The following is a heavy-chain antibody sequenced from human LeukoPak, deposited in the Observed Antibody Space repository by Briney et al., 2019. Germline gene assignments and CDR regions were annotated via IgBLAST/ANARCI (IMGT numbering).Heavy chain of an antibody. Sequence: GRSLRLSCAASGFTFSSYGMHWVRQAPGKGLEWVAVISYDGSNKYYADSVKGRFTISRDNSKNTLYLQMNSLRAEDTAVYYCAKDLYDSSGPHAFDIWGQGTMVTVSS. CDR1: GFTFSSYG. CDR2: ISYDGSNK. D-gene: IGHD3-22*01. CDR3: AKDLYDSSGPHAFDI. J-gene: IGHJ3*02. V-gene: IGHV3-30*18.